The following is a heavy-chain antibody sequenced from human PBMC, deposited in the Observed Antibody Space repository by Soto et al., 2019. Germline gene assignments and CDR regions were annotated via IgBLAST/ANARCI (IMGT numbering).Heavy chain of an antibody. J-gene: IGHJ6*02. V-gene: IGHV1-18*01. D-gene: IGHD4-17*01. CDR2: ISAYSAET. Sequence: QVQLVQSGAEVKKPGASVKVSCKASGYTFTNYGISWVRQAPEQGLEWMGWISAYSAETNYAQKLQGRVTMTTDTSTSTAYMELRSLRSDDTAVYYCAKTTVTTYYYYGMDVWGPGTTVTVSS. CDR1: GYTFTNYG. CDR3: AKTTVTTYYYYGMDV.